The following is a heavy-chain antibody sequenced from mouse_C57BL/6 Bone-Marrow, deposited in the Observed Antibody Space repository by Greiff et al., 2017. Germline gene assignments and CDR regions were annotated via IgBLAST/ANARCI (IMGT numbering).Heavy chain of an antibody. CDR1: GYTFTSYW. Sequence: VQLQQSGAELVKPGASVKLSCKASGYTFTSYWITWVKQRPGQGLEWIGDIYPGSGSTNYTEKFKSKATLTVDTSSSTAYMQRSSLTSEDSAVYDGAREGDSNYEAWFAYWGQGTRVTVSA. CDR3: AREGDSNYEAWFAY. V-gene: IGHV1-55*01. CDR2: IYPGSGST. J-gene: IGHJ3*01. D-gene: IGHD2-5*01.